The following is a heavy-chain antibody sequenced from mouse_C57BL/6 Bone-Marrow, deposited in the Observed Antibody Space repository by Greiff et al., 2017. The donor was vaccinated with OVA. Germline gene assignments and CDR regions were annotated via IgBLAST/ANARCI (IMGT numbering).Heavy chain of an antibody. CDR3: AGGALTGTWGTFDY. Sequence: VQLQQSGAELARPGASVKLSCKASGYTFTSYGISWVKQRTGQGLEWIGEIYPRSGNTYYNEKFKGKATLTADKSSSTAYMELRSLTSEDSAVYFCAGGALTGTWGTFDYWGHGTPLTVSS. V-gene: IGHV1-81*01. D-gene: IGHD4-1*01. J-gene: IGHJ2*01. CDR1: GYTFTSYG. CDR2: IYPRSGNT.